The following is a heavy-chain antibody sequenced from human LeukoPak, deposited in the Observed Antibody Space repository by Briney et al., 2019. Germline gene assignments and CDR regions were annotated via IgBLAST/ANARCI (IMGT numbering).Heavy chain of an antibody. D-gene: IGHD1-1*01. J-gene: IGHJ4*02. CDR2: ISWNSGSI. Sequence: PGGSLRLSCAASGFTFDDYAMHWVRHAPGKGLEWVSGISWNSGSIGYADSVKGRFTISRDNAKNSLYLQMNSLRAEDTALYYCAKGKLGLGTTLFDYWGQGTLVTVSS. CDR3: AKGKLGLGTTLFDY. V-gene: IGHV3-9*01. CDR1: GFTFDDYA.